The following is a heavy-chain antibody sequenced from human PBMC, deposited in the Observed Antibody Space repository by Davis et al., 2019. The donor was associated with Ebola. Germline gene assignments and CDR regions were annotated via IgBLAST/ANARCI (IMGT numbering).Heavy chain of an antibody. CDR2: IRSKANSYAT. V-gene: IGHV3-73*01. CDR1: GFTFSGSA. J-gene: IGHJ4*02. D-gene: IGHD3-10*01. CDR3: TRHGDYYGSGDY. Sequence: PGGSLRLSCAASGFTFSGSAMHWVRQASGKGLEWVSRIRSKANSYATAYAASVKGRFTISRDDSKNTAYLQMNSLKTEDTAVYYCTRHGDYYGSGDYWGQGTLVTVSS.